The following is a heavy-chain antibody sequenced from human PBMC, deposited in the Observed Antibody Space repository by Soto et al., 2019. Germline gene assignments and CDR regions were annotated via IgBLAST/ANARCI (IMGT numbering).Heavy chain of an antibody. CDR2: INHSGST. D-gene: IGHD3-22*01. CDR3: ARGPSPRGDDSSGYLDY. V-gene: IGHV4-34*01. CDR1: GGSFSGYY. Sequence: PSETLFLTCAVYGGSFSGYYWSWIRQPPGKGLEWIGEINHSGSTNYNPSLKSRVTISVDTSKNQFSLKLSSVTAADTAVYYCARGPSPRGDDSSGYLDYWGQGTLVTVSS. J-gene: IGHJ4*02.